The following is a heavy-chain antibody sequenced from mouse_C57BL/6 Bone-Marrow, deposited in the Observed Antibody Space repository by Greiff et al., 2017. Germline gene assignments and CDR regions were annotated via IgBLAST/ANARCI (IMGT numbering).Heavy chain of an antibody. Sequence: VQLQQSGAELARPGASVKLSCKASGYTFTSYGISWVKQRTGQGLEWIGEIYPRSGNPYYNEKFTGKATLTADKSSSTAYIELRSLTSEDSAVYFCARGDYGNYPSWFAYWGQGTLVTVSA. CDR1: GYTFTSYG. CDR2: IYPRSGNP. J-gene: IGHJ3*01. V-gene: IGHV1-81*01. D-gene: IGHD2-1*01. CDR3: ARGDYGNYPSWFAY.